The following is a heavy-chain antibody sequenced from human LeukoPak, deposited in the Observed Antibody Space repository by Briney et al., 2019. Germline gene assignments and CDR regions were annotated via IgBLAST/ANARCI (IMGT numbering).Heavy chain of an antibody. CDR1: GGTFSSYA. J-gene: IGHJ6*02. V-gene: IGHV1-69*06. CDR2: IIPIRGTA. D-gene: IGHD3-22*01. CDR3: ASDSYYDSSGPDYYYYGMDV. Sequence: SVKVSCKASGGTFSSYAISWVRQAPGQGLEWMGGIIPIRGTANYAQKFQGRVTITADKSTSTAYMELSSLRSEDTAVYYCASDSYYDSSGPDYYYYGMDVWGQGTTVTVSS.